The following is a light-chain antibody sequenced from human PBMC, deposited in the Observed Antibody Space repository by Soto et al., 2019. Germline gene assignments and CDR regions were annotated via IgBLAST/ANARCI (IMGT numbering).Light chain of an antibody. V-gene: IGLV2-14*01. CDR1: SSDVGGYNH. J-gene: IGLJ3*02. CDR2: EVT. CDR3: SSFTSTNTLM. Sequence: QSALTQPASVSGSPGQSITISCTGTSSDVGGYNHVSWYQHHPGEAPKLIIFEVTNRPSGISNRFSGSKSGITASLTISGLQADDEADYYCSSFTSTNTLMFGGGTKLTVL.